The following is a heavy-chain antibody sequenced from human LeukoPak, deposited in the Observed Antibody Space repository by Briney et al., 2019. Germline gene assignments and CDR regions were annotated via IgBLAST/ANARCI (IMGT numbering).Heavy chain of an antibody. V-gene: IGHV3-48*03. Sequence: GGSLRLSGAASGFTFSSYAMNWVRQAPGKGLEWVSYISSSDNTIYYADSVKGRFTISRDSAKNSLYLQMDSLRAEDTAVYYCAREARRGGYNPIDYWGQGTLVTVSS. D-gene: IGHD5-24*01. J-gene: IGHJ4*02. CDR3: AREARRGGYNPIDY. CDR2: ISSSDNTI. CDR1: GFTFSSYA.